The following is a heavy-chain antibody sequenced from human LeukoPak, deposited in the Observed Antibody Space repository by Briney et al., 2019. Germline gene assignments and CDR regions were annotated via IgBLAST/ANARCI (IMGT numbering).Heavy chain of an antibody. CDR2: IYYSGRT. CDR1: GGSISSCDYY. CDR3: ARTTIFGVIDAFDI. D-gene: IGHD3-3*01. J-gene: IGHJ3*02. V-gene: IGHV4-30-4*08. Sequence: SETLSLTCTVSGGSISSCDYYWSWIRQPPGEGLEWIGYIYYSGRTYYNPSVKSRVTISVNTSKNQFSLKLSSVTAVDTAVYYFARTTIFGVIDAFDIWGQGTMVTVSS.